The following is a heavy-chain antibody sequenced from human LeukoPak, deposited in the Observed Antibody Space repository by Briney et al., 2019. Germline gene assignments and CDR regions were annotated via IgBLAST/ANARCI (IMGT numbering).Heavy chain of an antibody. CDR1: GGSISSYY. J-gene: IGHJ4*02. D-gene: IGHD3-10*01. V-gene: IGHV4-59*08. CDR3: ARLVYGSGSSYFDY. Sequence: SETLSLTCTVSGGSISSYYWSWIRQPPGKGLDWIGYIYYSGSTNYNPSLKSRVTISVDTSKNQFSLKLSSVTAADTAVYYCARLVYGSGSSYFDYWGQGTLVTVSS. CDR2: IYYSGST.